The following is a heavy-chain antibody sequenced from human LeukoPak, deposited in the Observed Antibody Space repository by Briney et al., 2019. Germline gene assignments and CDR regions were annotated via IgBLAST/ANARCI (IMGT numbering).Heavy chain of an antibody. J-gene: IGHJ4*02. CDR2: ISSSGSTI. V-gene: IGHV3-11*01. D-gene: IGHD6-19*01. CDR3: ARDGVYSSGWDFDY. Sequence: NPGGSLRLSCAGSGFTFSDYYMSWIRQAPGKGLEWVSYISSSGSTIYYADSVKGRFTISRDNAKNSLYLQMNSLRAEDTAVYYCARDGVYSSGWDFDYWGQGTLVTVSS. CDR1: GFTFSDYY.